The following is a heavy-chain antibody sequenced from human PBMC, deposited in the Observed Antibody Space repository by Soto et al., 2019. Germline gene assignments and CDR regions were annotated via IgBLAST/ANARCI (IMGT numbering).Heavy chain of an antibody. Sequence: ASVKVSCKASGGTFSSYAISWVRQAPGQGLEWMGGIIPIFGTANYAQKFQGRVTITADESTSTAYMELSSLRSEDTAVYYCAREEYRKGPNPFDPWGQGTLVTVSS. CDR2: IIPIFGTA. J-gene: IGHJ5*02. D-gene: IGHD3-16*02. CDR3: AREEYRKGPNPFDP. V-gene: IGHV1-69*13. CDR1: GGTFSSYA.